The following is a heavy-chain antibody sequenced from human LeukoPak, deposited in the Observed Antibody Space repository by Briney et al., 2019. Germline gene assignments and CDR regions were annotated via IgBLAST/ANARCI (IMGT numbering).Heavy chain of an antibody. V-gene: IGHV3-23*01. Sequence: PGWSLRLSCAASGFIFSSYAMSWVRQPPAKGLEWVSAISGSGGSTYYADSVRGRFTISRDNSNNKLDVHMNSQRAKYRAVYYCPKDSIPPVWWQRLYDYWGQGTLVTVSS. D-gene: IGHD5-12*01. CDR1: GFIFSSYA. J-gene: IGHJ4*01. CDR3: PKDSIPPVWWQRLYDY. CDR2: ISGSGGST.